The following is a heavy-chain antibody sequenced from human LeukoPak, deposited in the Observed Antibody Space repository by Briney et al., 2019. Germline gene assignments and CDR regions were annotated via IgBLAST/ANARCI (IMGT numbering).Heavy chain of an antibody. Sequence: PSETLSLTCAVYGGSFSGYYWSWIRQPPGKGLEWIGEINHSGSTNYNPSLKSRVTTSVDTSKNQFSLKLSSVTAADTAVYYCARGLPGARYFDLWGRGTLVTVSS. CDR1: GGSFSGYY. D-gene: IGHD7-27*01. CDR2: INHSGST. CDR3: ARGLPGARYFDL. V-gene: IGHV4-34*01. J-gene: IGHJ2*01.